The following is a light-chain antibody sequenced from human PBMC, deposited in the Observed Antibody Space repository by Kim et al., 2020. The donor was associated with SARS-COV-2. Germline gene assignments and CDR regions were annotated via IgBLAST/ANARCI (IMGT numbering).Light chain of an antibody. CDR1: NSNIGAVYD. CDR3: HSYDSGPSALGV. J-gene: IGLJ3*02. Sequence: QSVLTQPPSVSGAPGQSVTISCTGSNSNIGAVYDVNWYQQLPGRAPKLLIYFNRNRFSGVPDRFSGSKSGASASLAITGLQAEDEAYYYCHSYDSGPSALGVFGGGTKVTVL. CDR2: FNR. V-gene: IGLV1-40*01.